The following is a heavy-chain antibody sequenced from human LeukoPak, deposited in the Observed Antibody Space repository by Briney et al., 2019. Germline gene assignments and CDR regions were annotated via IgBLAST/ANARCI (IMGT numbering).Heavy chain of an antibody. Sequence: RTGGSLRLSCAASRFTFRNYGMHWVRQAPGKGLEWVATIWYDGSNQYYADSVKGRFTISRDNSKNTLYLQMNSLRVEDTAVYYCTGDRAQQYFEYWGQGTLVTVSS. J-gene: IGHJ4*02. V-gene: IGHV3-33*01. CDR2: IWYDGSNQ. CDR1: RFTFRNYG. D-gene: IGHD1-1*01. CDR3: TGDRAQQYFEY.